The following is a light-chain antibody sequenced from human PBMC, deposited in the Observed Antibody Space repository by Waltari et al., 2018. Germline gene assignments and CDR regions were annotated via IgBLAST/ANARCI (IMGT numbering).Light chain of an antibody. CDR2: SDS. CDR3: QAWDSNMGV. V-gene: IGLV3-1*01. Sequence: SYEVTQPPSVSVSTGQTASITCSGDNLGDKNVCWYQQKPGQSPVLVIHSDSKRPSGDRGRIAGSNAGNTATLTISGTQARDEAEYYCQAWDSNMGVFGGGTKLTVL. CDR1: NLGDKN. J-gene: IGLJ2*01.